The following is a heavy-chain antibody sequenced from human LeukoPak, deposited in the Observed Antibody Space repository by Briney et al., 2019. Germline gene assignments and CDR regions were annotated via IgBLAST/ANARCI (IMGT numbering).Heavy chain of an antibody. Sequence: ASVKVSCKASGYTFTGYYMHWVRQAPGQGLEWMGIINPSGGSTSYAQKFQGRVTMTRDTSTSTVYMELSSLRSEDTAVYYCARDLYGGKGDYYFDYWAREPWSPSPQ. V-gene: IGHV1-46*01. CDR3: ARDLYGGKGDYYFDY. J-gene: IGHJ4*02. CDR2: INPSGGST. D-gene: IGHD4-23*01. CDR1: GYTFTGYY.